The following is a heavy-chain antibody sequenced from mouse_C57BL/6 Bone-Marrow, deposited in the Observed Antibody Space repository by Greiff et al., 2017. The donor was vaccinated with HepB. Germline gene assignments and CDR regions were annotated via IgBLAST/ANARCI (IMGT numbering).Heavy chain of an antibody. CDR2: IDPSDSYT. J-gene: IGHJ3*01. V-gene: IGHV1-69*01. CDR1: GYTFTSYW. Sequence: QVQLQQPGAELVMPGASVKLSCKASGYTFTSYWMHWVKQRPGQGLEWIGEIDPSDSYTNYNQKFKGKSTLTVDKSSSTAYMQLSSLTSEDSAVYYCASSTGAWFAYWGQGTLVTVSA. CDR3: ASSTGAWFAY. D-gene: IGHD4-1*02.